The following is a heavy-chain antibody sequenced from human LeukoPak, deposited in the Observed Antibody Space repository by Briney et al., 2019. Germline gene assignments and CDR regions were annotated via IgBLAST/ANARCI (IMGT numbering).Heavy chain of an antibody. CDR2: ISGSSSDI. V-gene: IGHV3-21*01. CDR1: GFTFSSYE. J-gene: IGHJ4*02. CDR3: ARRGYHDYSGFDY. Sequence: GGSLRLSCAASGFTFSSYEMNWVRQAPGKGLEWVSSISGSSSDIYYADSVKGRFTISRDNAKNSVYLQMKSLRVEDTAVYYCARRGYHDYSGFDYWGQGTLVTVSS. D-gene: IGHD3-16*01.